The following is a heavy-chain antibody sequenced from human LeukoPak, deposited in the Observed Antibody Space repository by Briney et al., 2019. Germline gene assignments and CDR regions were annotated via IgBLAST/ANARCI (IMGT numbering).Heavy chain of an antibody. CDR3: ARDVGGSLDY. V-gene: IGHV3-7*01. CDR1: GFTFSTYW. J-gene: IGHJ4*02. Sequence: GGSLRLSCAASGFTFSTYWMAWVRQAPGKGLEWVANIKGDESARHQADSVKGRFTISRDNAKKSAYLQMNSLRGEDTAVYYCARDVGGSLDYWGQGTLVTVSS. CDR2: IKGDESAR. D-gene: IGHD1-26*01.